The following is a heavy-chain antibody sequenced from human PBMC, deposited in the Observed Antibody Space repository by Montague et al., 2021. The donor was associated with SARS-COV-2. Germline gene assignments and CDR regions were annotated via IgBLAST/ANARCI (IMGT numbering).Heavy chain of an antibody. CDR2: IWYDGSNK. Sequence: SLRLSCAASGFTLSSYGMHWVRQAPGKGLEWVAVIWYDGSNKYYADSVKGRFTISRDNSKNTLYLQMNSLRAEDTAVYYCARADYGDWSLDLWGRGTLVTVSS. D-gene: IGHD4-17*01. V-gene: IGHV3-33*01. CDR1: GFTLSSYG. J-gene: IGHJ2*01. CDR3: ARADYGDWSLDL.